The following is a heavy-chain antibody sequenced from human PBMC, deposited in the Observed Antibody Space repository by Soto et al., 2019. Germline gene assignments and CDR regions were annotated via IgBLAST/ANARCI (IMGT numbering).Heavy chain of an antibody. CDR1: GYSFTSYW. D-gene: IGHD3-3*01. J-gene: IGHJ6*02. CDR3: ARGVLRFLEWTGDYYGMDV. V-gene: IGHV5-51*01. Sequence: PWESLKISCKGSGYSFTSYWIGWVRQMPGKGLEWMGIIYPGDSDTRYSPSFQGQVTISADKSISTAYLQWSSLKASDTAMYYCARGVLRFLEWTGDYYGMDVWGQGTTVTVSS. CDR2: IYPGDSDT.